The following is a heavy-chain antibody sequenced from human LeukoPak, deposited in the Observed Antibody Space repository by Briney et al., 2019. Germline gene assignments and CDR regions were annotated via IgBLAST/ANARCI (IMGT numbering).Heavy chain of an antibody. J-gene: IGHJ5*02. V-gene: IGHV4-30-4*01. CDR1: GGSFSGYY. CDR2: IYYSGST. D-gene: IGHD5-24*01. CDR3: AREGATGSGFDP. Sequence: PSETLSLTCAVYGGSFSGYYWSWIRQPPGKGLEWIGYIYYSGSTYYNPSLKSRVTISVDTSKNQFSLKLSSVTAADTAVYYCAREGATGSGFDPWGQGTLVTVSS.